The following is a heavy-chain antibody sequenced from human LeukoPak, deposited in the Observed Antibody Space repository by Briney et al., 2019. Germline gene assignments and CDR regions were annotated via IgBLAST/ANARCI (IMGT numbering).Heavy chain of an antibody. Sequence: SGGSLRLSCTASGFTFGDHAMSWVRQAPGKGLEWVGFIRSKAYGGTTEYAASVKGRFTVSREDSISIAYLQMNSLRAEDTAVYYCARARLTLAREVIIKADYWGQGIPVTVSS. CDR1: GFTFGDHA. CDR3: ARARLTLAREVIIKADY. D-gene: IGHD3-10*01. V-gene: IGHV3-49*04. J-gene: IGHJ4*02. CDR2: IRSKAYGGTT.